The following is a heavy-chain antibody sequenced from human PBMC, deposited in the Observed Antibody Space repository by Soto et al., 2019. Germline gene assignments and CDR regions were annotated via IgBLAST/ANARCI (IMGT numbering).Heavy chain of an antibody. J-gene: IGHJ4*02. D-gene: IGHD3-22*01. Sequence: KPSETLSLTCTVSCGSISSYYWSWIRQPPGKGLEWIGYIYYSGSTNYNPSLKSRVTISVDTSKNQFSLKLSSVTAADTAVYYCAREGHNPSGYYDYWGQGTLVTVSS. CDR2: IYYSGST. CDR1: CGSISSYY. CDR3: AREGHNPSGYYDY. V-gene: IGHV4-59*01.